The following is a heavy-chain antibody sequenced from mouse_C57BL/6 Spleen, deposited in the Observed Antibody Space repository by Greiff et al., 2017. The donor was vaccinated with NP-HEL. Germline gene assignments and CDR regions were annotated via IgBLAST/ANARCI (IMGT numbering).Heavy chain of an antibody. J-gene: IGHJ4*01. CDR2: ISDGGSYT. Sequence: DVHLVESGGGLVKPGGSLKLSCAASGFTFSSYAMSWVRQTPEKRLEWVATISDGGSYTYYPDNVKGRFTISRDNAKNNLYLQMSHLKSEDTAMYYCARDGAQATRAMDYWGQGTSVTVSS. CDR3: ARDGAQATRAMDY. V-gene: IGHV5-4*01. CDR1: GFTFSSYA. D-gene: IGHD3-2*02.